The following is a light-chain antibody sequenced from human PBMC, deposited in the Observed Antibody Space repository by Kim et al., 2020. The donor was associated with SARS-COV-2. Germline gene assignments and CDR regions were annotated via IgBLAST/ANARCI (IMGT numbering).Light chain of an antibody. CDR2: GAT. V-gene: IGKV3-20*01. CDR1: QSVSSY. CDR3: QQYGSAPRM. Sequence: LSPGERATLSCRASQSVSSYLAWYQRKPGQAPRLLIYGATSRATGIPDRFSGSGSGTDFTLTISRLEPEDFAVYYCQQYGSAPRMFGQGTKVDIK. J-gene: IGKJ1*01.